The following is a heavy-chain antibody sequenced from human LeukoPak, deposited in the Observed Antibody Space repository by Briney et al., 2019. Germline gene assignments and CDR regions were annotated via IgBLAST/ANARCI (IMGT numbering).Heavy chain of an antibody. CDR1: GDSITSGIYY. CDR3: TRTRERYCSYGACYINLQAR. CDR2: IYTSGST. D-gene: IGHD2-8*01. V-gene: IGHV4-61*02. Sequence: PSETPSLTSTVSGDSITSGIYYWTWIRQPAGEWLGWVGRIYTSGSTAYHASLKSRVTISMDTSTNQFSLKLHSVTAADTAVYNCTRTRERYCSYGACYINLQARWGEGTPVTVSS. J-gene: IGHJ4*02.